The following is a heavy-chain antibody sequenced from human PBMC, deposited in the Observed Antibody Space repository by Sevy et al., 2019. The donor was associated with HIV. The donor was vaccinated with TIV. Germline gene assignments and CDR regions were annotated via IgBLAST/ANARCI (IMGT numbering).Heavy chain of an antibody. Sequence: GGSLRLSCAASGFIFSSYWMTWVRQAPGKGLEWVATIKQDGSEKYYVYSVKGRFTISRDNAKNSVYLQMSSLRVEDTAMYFCASDYSWGQGTLVTVSS. CDR1: GFIFSSYW. CDR2: IKQDGSEK. J-gene: IGHJ4*02. V-gene: IGHV3-7*01. CDR3: ASDYS.